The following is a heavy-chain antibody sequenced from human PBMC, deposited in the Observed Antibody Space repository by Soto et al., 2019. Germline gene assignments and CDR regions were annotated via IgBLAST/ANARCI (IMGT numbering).Heavy chain of an antibody. V-gene: IGHV4-31*03. Sequence: QVQLQESGPGLAKPSQALSLTCSVSGDSISSSAYYCNWIRQHPGKGLEWIGYISYTGSTYYNPSLRSRVTMSVDTSKKQFALKLSSVTAADTAVYYCATTSSEGVRGGWFDPWGQGTLVTVSS. J-gene: IGHJ5*02. CDR3: ATTSSEGVRGGWFDP. CDR1: GDSISSSAYY. D-gene: IGHD3-10*01. CDR2: ISYTGST.